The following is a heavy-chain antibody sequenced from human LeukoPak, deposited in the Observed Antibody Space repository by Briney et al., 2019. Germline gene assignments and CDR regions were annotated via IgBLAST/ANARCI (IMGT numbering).Heavy chain of an antibody. CDR1: GYTFTSYA. J-gene: IGHJ3*02. CDR2: INPNSGGT. CDR3: ARVADTAMARADAFDI. V-gene: IGHV1-2*02. D-gene: IGHD5-18*01. Sequence: GASVKVSCKASGYTFTSYAMNWVRQAPGQGLEWMGWINPNSGGTNYAQKFQGRVTMTRDTSISTAYMELSRLRSDDTAVYYCARVADTAMARADAFDIWGQGTMVTVSS.